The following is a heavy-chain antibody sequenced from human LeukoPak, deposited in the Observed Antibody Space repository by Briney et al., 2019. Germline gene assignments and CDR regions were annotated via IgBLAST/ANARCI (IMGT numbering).Heavy chain of an antibody. Sequence: GRSLRLSCAASGFTFSRYSMHWVRQAPGKGLEWVAVISYDGTNKYYGDSVKGRFTMSRDNSKNTLSPQMTSLRDEDTAVYYCVRDQKQYYYYYYGMDVWGQGTTVTVSS. D-gene: IGHD4-11*01. J-gene: IGHJ6*02. CDR1: GFTFSRYS. V-gene: IGHV3-30-3*01. CDR2: ISYDGTNK. CDR3: VRDQKQYYYYYYGMDV.